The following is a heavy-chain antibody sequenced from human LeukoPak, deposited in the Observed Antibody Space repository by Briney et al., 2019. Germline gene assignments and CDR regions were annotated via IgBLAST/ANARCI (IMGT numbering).Heavy chain of an antibody. D-gene: IGHD3-10*01. Sequence: GSLRLSCAASGFTFSSYGMSWVRQAPGKGLEWASAITGNGANTFYADSVKGRFTISRDNSKNTMYLQMNSLRAEDTALYYCARDRSGSYPNWFDPWGQGTLVTVSS. V-gene: IGHV3-23*01. J-gene: IGHJ5*02. CDR2: ITGNGANT. CDR3: ARDRSGSYPNWFDP. CDR1: GFTFSSYG.